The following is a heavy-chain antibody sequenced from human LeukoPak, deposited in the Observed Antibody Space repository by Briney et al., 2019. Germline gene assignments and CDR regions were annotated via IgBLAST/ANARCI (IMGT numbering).Heavy chain of an antibody. D-gene: IGHD1-7*01. CDR3: AKGETEAGTLTHGY. V-gene: IGHV3-23*01. CDR1: GFTFTSCA. Sequence: GGSLRLSCAASGFTFTSCAMSWVRQAPGKGLEWVSAISGSGSSTYYADSVKGRFTISRDNSKNTLYLQMNSLRAEDTAEYYCAKGETEAGTLTHGYWGQGTLVTVSS. CDR2: ISGSGSST. J-gene: IGHJ4*02.